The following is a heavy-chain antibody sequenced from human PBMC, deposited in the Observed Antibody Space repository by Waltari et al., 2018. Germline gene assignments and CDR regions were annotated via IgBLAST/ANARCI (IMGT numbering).Heavy chain of an antibody. CDR3: ARRPVDYRNPRFDY. J-gene: IGHJ4*02. CDR1: GYTFTDYS. CDR2: VNPDSGGT. Sequence: VQLVQSGAEVKTPGASVKVSCKASGYTFTDYSINWVRQAPGKGLEWRGWVNPDSGGTNYAQKFQGRVTMTRDTSISTAYMELNNLGSDDTALYYCARRPVDYRNPRFDYWGQGTLVTVGS. D-gene: IGHD4-4*01. V-gene: IGHV1-2*02.